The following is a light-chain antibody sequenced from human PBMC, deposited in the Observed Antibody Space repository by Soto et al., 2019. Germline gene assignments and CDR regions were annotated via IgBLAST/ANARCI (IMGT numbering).Light chain of an antibody. CDR3: SSYTSSPYV. J-gene: IGLJ1*01. CDR1: SSDVGGYNY. Sequence: QSVLTQPASVSGSPGQSITISCPGTSSDVGGYNYVSWYQQHPGKAPKLMIYDVSNRPSGVSNRFSGSKSGNTASLTISGLQAEDEADYYCSSYTSSPYVFGTGTKVTVL. V-gene: IGLV2-14*01. CDR2: DVS.